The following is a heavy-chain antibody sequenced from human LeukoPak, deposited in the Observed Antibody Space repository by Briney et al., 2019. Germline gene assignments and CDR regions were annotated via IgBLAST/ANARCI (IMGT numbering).Heavy chain of an antibody. CDR1: GFTFGSYE. CDR3: AKDLSSSS. J-gene: IGHJ4*02. CDR2: VSSSGSTM. V-gene: IGHV3-48*03. D-gene: IGHD6-6*01. Sequence: PGGSLRLSCAASGFTFGSYEMNWVRQAPGKGLEWVSYVSSSGSTMYYADSVKGRFTISRDNAKNSLYLQMNSLRAEDTAEYYCAKDLSSSSWGQGTLVTVSS.